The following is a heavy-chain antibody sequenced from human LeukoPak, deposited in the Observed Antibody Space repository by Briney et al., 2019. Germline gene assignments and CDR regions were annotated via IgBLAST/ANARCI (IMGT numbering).Heavy chain of an antibody. CDR1: RYTFTGYY. J-gene: IGHJ6*03. V-gene: IGHV1-2*02. Sequence: ASVKVSCKASRYTFTGYYMHWVRQAPGQGLEWMGWINPNSGGTNYAQKLQGRVTMTTDTSTSTAYMELRSLRSDDTAVYYCARESDGGYSYDYSYYYYMDVWGKGTTVTVSS. CDR3: ARESDGGYSYDYSYYYYMDV. CDR2: INPNSGGT. D-gene: IGHD5-18*01.